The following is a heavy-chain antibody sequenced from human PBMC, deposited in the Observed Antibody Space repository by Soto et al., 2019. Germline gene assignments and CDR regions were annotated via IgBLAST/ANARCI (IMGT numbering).Heavy chain of an antibody. Sequence: GGSLRLSCAASGFTFSNYGMHWVRQAPGKGLEWVAVMSYDGSNKYYADSVKGRFTISRDNSQSTLYLQMNSLRVEDTAVYYCAKGWKYYYYYYAMDVWGQGTTVTVSS. V-gene: IGHV3-30*18. D-gene: IGHD1-1*01. CDR1: GFTFSNYG. J-gene: IGHJ6*02. CDR3: AKGWKYYYYYYAMDV. CDR2: MSYDGSNK.